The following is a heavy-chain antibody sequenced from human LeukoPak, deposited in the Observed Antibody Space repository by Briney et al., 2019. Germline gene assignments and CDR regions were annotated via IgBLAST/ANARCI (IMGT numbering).Heavy chain of an antibody. CDR1: GYSISSGYY. Sequence: SETLSLTCTVSGYSISSGYYWGWIRQPPGKGLEWIGSIYHSGSTYYNPSLKSRVTISVDTSKNQFSLKLSSVTAADTAVYYCARHPYDFWGGVDYWGQGTLVTVSS. D-gene: IGHD3-3*01. CDR2: IYHSGST. CDR3: ARHPYDFWGGVDY. V-gene: IGHV4-38-2*02. J-gene: IGHJ4*02.